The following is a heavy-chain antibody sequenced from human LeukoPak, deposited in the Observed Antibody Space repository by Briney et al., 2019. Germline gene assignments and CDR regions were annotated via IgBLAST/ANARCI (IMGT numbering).Heavy chain of an antibody. Sequence: GRSLRLSCAASGFTFDDYAMHWVRQAPGKGLEWVSGISWNSGSIGYADSVKGRFTISRDNSKNILYLQMNSLTVEDTAVYYCALDCCTGSRFDHWGQGTLVTVSS. CDR1: GFTFDDYA. CDR3: ALDCCTGSRFDH. J-gene: IGHJ4*02. CDR2: ISWNSGSI. D-gene: IGHD2-8*02. V-gene: IGHV3-9*01.